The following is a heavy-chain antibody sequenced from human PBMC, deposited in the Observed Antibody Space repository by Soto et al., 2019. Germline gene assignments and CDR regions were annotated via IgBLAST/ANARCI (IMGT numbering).Heavy chain of an antibody. CDR2: INPNSGGT. V-gene: IGHV1-2*04. Sequence: ASVKVSCKASGYTFTGYYMHWVRQAPGQGLEWMGWINPNSGGTNYAQKFQGWVTMTRDTPISTAYMELSRLRSDDTAVYYCARVGGEYCTNGVCLEDAFDIWGQGTMVTVSS. D-gene: IGHD2-8*01. J-gene: IGHJ3*02. CDR1: GYTFTGYY. CDR3: ARVGGEYCTNGVCLEDAFDI.